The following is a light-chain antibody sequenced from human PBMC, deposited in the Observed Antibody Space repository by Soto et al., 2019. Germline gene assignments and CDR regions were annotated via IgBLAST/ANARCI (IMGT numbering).Light chain of an antibody. CDR3: ASWDDTLNGPV. Sequence: QSALTQPPSASGSPGQSVTISCTGTSSDVGGYNSVSWYQQHPGKAPKLMTYEVNKRPSGVPDRFSGSKSGNTASLTVSGLQAEDEADYYCASWDDTLNGPVFGGGTQLTVL. V-gene: IGLV2-8*01. CDR2: EVN. J-gene: IGLJ3*02. CDR1: SSDVGGYNS.